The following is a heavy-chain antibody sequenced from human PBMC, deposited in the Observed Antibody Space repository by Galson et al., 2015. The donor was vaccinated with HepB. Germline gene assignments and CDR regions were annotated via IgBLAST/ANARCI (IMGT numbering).Heavy chain of an antibody. CDR2: IWHDGSNK. J-gene: IGHJ4*02. D-gene: IGHD6-19*01. V-gene: IGHV3-33*01. CDR3: ARDQAGIAVAGTDY. Sequence: SLRLSCAASGFTFSSYGMHWVRQGPGKGLEWVAVIWHDGSNKYYVDSVKGRFTISRDNSKNTLHLQMNSLRAEDTAVYYCARDQAGIAVAGTDYWGQGTLVTVSS. CDR1: GFTFSSYG.